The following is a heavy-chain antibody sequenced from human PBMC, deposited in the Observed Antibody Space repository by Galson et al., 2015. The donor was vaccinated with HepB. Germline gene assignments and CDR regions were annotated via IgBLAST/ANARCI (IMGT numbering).Heavy chain of an antibody. V-gene: IGHV1-18*01. CDR2: ISAYNGNT. J-gene: IGHJ3*02. CDR1: GYTFTSYG. Sequence: SCKASGYTFTSYGISWVRQAPGQGLEWMGWISAYNGNTNYAQKLQGRVTMTTDTSTSTAYMELRSLRSDDTAVYYCAREDSSGYYDDAFDIWGQGTMVTVSS. D-gene: IGHD3-22*01. CDR3: AREDSSGYYDDAFDI.